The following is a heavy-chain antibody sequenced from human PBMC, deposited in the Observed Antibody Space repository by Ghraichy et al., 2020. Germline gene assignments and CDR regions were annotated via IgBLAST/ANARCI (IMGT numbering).Heavy chain of an antibody. J-gene: IGHJ6*02. CDR2: IFSNDEK. CDR3: ARMDASSSELYYYYGMDL. D-gene: IGHD6-6*01. CDR1: GFSLSNARMG. Sequence: SGPTLVKPTDTLTLTCTVSGFSLSNARMGVSWIRQPPGKALEWLAHIFSNDEKSYSTSLKSRLTISKDTSKSQVVLTMTNMDPVDTATYYCARMDASSSELYYYYGMDLWGQGTTVTVSS. V-gene: IGHV2-26*01.